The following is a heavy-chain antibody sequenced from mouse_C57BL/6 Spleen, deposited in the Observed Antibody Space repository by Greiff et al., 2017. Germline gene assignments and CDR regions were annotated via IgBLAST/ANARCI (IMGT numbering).Heavy chain of an antibody. V-gene: IGHV14-4*01. Sequence: EVQLQESGAELVRPGASVKLSCTASGFNIKDDYMHWVKQRPEQGLEWIGWIDPENGDTEYASKFHGKATITADTSSNTAYLQLSSLTSEDTAVYYCTKRGDFDYWGQGTTLTVSS. CDR2: IDPENGDT. CDR3: TKRGDFDY. J-gene: IGHJ2*01. CDR1: GFNIKDDY.